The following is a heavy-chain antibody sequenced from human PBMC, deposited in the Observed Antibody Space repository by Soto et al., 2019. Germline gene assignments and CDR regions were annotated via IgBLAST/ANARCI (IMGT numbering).Heavy chain of an antibody. CDR2: TSYDGNNK. Sequence: QLQLVESGGGVVQPGTSLRLSCTASGFMFKSYVMHWVRQAPGKGLEWVALTSYDGNNKYYGDSVKGRFTVSRDNSKNPLHLQMYSLRPEDTALYYCARWGTTGGFALWGQGTLVSVSS. J-gene: IGHJ4*02. V-gene: IGHV3-30-3*01. CDR1: GFMFKSYV. D-gene: IGHD3-16*01. CDR3: ARWGTTGGFAL.